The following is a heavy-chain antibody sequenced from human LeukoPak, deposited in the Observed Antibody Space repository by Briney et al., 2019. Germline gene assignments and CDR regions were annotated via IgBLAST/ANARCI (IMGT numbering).Heavy chain of an antibody. CDR1: GGSFSGYY. D-gene: IGHD6-13*01. Sequence: SETLSLTCAVYGGSFSGYYWSWIRQPPGKGLEWIGEINHSGSTNYNPSLKSRVTISLDTSKNQFSLRLSSVTAADTSMYYCTRRRGGTSSRDYWGQGTLVTVSS. CDR3: TRRRGGTSSRDY. CDR2: INHSGST. J-gene: IGHJ4*02. V-gene: IGHV4-34*01.